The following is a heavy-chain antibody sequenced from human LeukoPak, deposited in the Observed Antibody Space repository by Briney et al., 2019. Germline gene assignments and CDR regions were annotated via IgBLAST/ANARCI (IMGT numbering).Heavy chain of an antibody. CDR1: GGSFSGYY. V-gene: IGHV4-34*01. Sequence: PSETLSLTCAVYGGSFSGYYWSWIRQPPGKGLEWIGEINHSGTTKYNPSLKSRVTISVDKSKNQFSLKLSSVTAADTAVYYCARVNRFYSSGWSYYFDYWGQGTLVTVSS. CDR3: ARVNRFYSSGWSYYFDY. J-gene: IGHJ4*02. D-gene: IGHD6-19*01. CDR2: INHSGTT.